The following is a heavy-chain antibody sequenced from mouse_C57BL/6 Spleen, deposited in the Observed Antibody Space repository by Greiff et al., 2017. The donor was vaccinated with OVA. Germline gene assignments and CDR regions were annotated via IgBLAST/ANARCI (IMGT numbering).Heavy chain of an antibody. Sequence: VQLQQSGAELVRPGTSVKVSCKASGYAFTNYLIEWVKQRPGQGLEWIGVINPGSGGTNYTEKFKGKATLTADKSSSTAYMQLSSLTSEDSAVYFCARGNDRDYAMDYWGQGTSVTVSS. CDR3: ARGNDRDYAMDY. D-gene: IGHD2-2*01. V-gene: IGHV1-54*01. CDR2: INPGSGGT. J-gene: IGHJ4*01. CDR1: GYAFTNYL.